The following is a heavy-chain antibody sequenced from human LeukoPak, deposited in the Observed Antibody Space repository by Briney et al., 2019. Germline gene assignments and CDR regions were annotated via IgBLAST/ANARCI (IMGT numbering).Heavy chain of an antibody. J-gene: IGHJ4*02. CDR2: ISDRTSDT. Sequence: GGSLRLSCAASGFTFSDYYMSWVRQAPGKGLEWVSYISDRTSDTNYIDSVKGRFTISRDNAKNSLYLQMNSLRAEDTAVYYCTRVGSSGSVDYWGQGTLITVSS. D-gene: IGHD1-1*01. CDR3: TRVGSSGSVDY. V-gene: IGHV3-11*06. CDR1: GFTFSDYY.